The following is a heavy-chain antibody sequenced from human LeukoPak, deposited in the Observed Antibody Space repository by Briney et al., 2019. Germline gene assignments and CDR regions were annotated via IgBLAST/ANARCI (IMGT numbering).Heavy chain of an antibody. CDR2: INPRDGST. Sequence: ASVKVSCKASGFTFSSYYIQWMRQAPGQGLEWMAIINPRDGSTKSTEKLQGRVTMTADTSTSTVYMELSSLRSEDTAVYYCARDSLQTRYNWNDEGRKNWFDPSGQGTLVTVSS. D-gene: IGHD1-1*01. V-gene: IGHV1-46*04. CDR1: GFTFSSYY. CDR3: ARDSLQTRYNWNDEGRKNWFDP. J-gene: IGHJ5*02.